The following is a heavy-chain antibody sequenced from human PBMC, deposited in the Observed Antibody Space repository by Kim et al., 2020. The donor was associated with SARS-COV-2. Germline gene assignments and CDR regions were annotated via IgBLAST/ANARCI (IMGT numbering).Heavy chain of an antibody. CDR2: ISGIGDTT. CDR3: AKSNTTSCYTSIDY. V-gene: IGHV3-23*01. D-gene: IGHD2-2*02. J-gene: IGHJ4*02. Sequence: GGSLRLSCAAPGFTLSSFAMSWVRQAPGKGLEWVTAISGIGDTTYYADSVKGRFTISRDNSKSTWYLQMNSLRAEDTAVYYCAKSNTTSCYTSIDYWGQGTLFTVSS. CDR1: GFTLSSFA.